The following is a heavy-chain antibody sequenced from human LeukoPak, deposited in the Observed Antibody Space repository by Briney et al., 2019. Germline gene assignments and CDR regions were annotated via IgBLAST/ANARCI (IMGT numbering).Heavy chain of an antibody. CDR1: GGSISSSYW. D-gene: IGHD3-22*01. V-gene: IGHV4-4*02. CDR3: ARKIYDSSGYFDF. CDR2: IYHSGST. Sequence: SETLSLTCVVSGGSISSSYWWSWVRQPPGKGLEWIGEIYHSGSTNYNPSLKSRVTISVDKSKNQFSLKLSSVTAADTAVYYCARKIYDSSGYFDFWGQGTLVTVSS. J-gene: IGHJ4*02.